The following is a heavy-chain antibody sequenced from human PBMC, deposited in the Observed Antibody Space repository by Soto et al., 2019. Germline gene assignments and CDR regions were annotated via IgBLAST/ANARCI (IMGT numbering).Heavy chain of an antibody. CDR2: INWNGGST. D-gene: IGHD2-2*02. J-gene: IGHJ6*02. V-gene: IGHV3-20*04. Sequence: EVQLVEPGGGVVRPGGSLRLSCAASGFTFDDYGMSWVRQAPGKGLEWVSGINWNGGSTGYADSVKGRFTISRDNAKNSLYLQMNSLRAEDTALYYCARETEIPAAISSFYYYYGMDVWGQGTTVTVSS. CDR1: GFTFDDYG. CDR3: ARETEIPAAISSFYYYYGMDV.